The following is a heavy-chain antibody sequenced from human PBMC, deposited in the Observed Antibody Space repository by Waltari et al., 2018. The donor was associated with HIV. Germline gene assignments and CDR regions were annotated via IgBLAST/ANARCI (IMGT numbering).Heavy chain of an antibody. J-gene: IGHJ3*02. D-gene: IGHD3-22*01. CDR1: GGSFRGYY. CDR2: INHSGST. CDR3: ARVYFYDSSGYYYQGAFDI. Sequence: QVQLQQWGARLLKPSETLSLTCAVYGGSFRGYYWSWTRHSPGKGLEWIGEINHSGSTNYNPSLKSRVTISVDTSKNQFSLKLSSVTAADTAVYYCARVYFYDSSGYYYQGAFDIWGQGTMVTVSS. V-gene: IGHV4-34*01.